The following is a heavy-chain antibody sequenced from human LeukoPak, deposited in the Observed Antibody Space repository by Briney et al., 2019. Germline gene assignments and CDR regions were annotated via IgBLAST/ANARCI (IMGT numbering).Heavy chain of an antibody. CDR3: APQAARIRPYYFDY. D-gene: IGHD6-6*01. Sequence: GGSLRLSCAASGFTFSSYGMHWVRQAPGKGLEWVSAISGSGGSTYYADSVKGRFTISRDNSKNTLYLQMNSLRAEDTAVYYCAPQAARIRPYYFDYWGQGTLVTVSS. V-gene: IGHV3-23*01. CDR2: ISGSGGST. J-gene: IGHJ4*02. CDR1: GFTFSSYG.